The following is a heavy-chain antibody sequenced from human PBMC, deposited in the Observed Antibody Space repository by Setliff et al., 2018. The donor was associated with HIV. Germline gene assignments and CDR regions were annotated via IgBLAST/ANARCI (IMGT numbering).Heavy chain of an antibody. Sequence: SETLSLTCTVSAYSIRNGYYWGLIRQSPGKGLEWIGSIYYSGNTYYNPSLKSRVTILVDTSKNQFSLQLSSVTAADTAVYYCAREEKLSAVAGTMYYYYAMDVWGQGTTVTVSS. V-gene: IGHV4-38-2*02. CDR1: AYSIRNGYY. D-gene: IGHD6-19*01. J-gene: IGHJ6*02. CDR3: AREEKLSAVAGTMYYYYAMDV. CDR2: IYYSGNT.